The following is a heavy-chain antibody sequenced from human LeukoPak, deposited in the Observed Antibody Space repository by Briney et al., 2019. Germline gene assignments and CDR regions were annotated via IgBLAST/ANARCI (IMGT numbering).Heavy chain of an antibody. CDR1: GFTISTDH. V-gene: IGHV3-66*01. CDR3: ARTVPGYCSGGSCLGY. D-gene: IGHD2-15*01. J-gene: IGHJ4*02. Sequence: GGSLRLSCAASGFTISTDHMSWVRQAPGKGLEGVSIIYSDGRKYYSDSVRGLFTISTDNSKNTLDLQMNSLRAEDTAVYYCARTVPGYCSGGSCLGYWGQGTLVTVSS. CDR2: IYSDGRK.